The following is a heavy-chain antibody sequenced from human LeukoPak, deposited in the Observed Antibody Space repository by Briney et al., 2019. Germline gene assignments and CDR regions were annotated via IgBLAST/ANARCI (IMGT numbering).Heavy chain of an antibody. CDR2: IYGGGTT. V-gene: IGHV3-66*01. CDR3: ARSPYGDSTGPYYFDY. D-gene: IGHD4-17*01. J-gene: IGHJ4*02. CDR1: GLTVSNKY. Sequence: GVSLRLSCAASGLTVSNKYMSWVRQAPGKGLEWVSVIYGGGTTYYADSVKGRFTISGDNSKNTLYLQMNSLRAEDTAVYYCARSPYGDSTGPYYFDYWGQGTLVTVSS.